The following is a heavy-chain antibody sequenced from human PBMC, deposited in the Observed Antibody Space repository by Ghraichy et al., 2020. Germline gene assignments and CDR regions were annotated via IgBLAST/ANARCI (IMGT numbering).Heavy chain of an antibody. Sequence: GGSLRLSCAASGFTFSSYAMHWVRQAPGKGLEWVAVISYDGSNKYYADSVKGRFTISRDNSKNTLYLQMNSLRAEDTAVYYCAREYSSEGWFDPWGQGTLVTVSS. V-gene: IGHV3-30-3*01. CDR2: ISYDGSNK. J-gene: IGHJ5*02. CDR1: GFTFSSYA. CDR3: AREYSSEGWFDP. D-gene: IGHD6-25*01.